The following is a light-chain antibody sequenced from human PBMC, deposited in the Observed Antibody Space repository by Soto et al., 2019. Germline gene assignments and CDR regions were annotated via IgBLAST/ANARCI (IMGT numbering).Light chain of an antibody. J-gene: IGKJ1*01. CDR2: AAS. Sequence: DIQMTQSPSSVSASVGDRVTITCRASQGISSRVARYHQKPGTPPKLLIYAASTLQSGVPSRFSGSGSGTDFTLTISSLQPEDFATYYCQQANNFPWTFGQGTKVAIK. V-gene: IGKV1-12*01. CDR3: QQANNFPWT. CDR1: QGISSR.